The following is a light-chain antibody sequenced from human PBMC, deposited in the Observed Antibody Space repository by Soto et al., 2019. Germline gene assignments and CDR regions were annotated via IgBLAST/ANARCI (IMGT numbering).Light chain of an antibody. CDR3: QQYDSSPKT. V-gene: IGKV3-20*01. Sequence: EIVLAQSPATLSLSPGERATLSCRASQSVSSYLAWYQQKPGQAPRLLIYGASSRATGIPDGFSGSGSGTDFTLTISRLEPEDFAVYYCQQYDSSPKTFGQGTKVDIK. CDR2: GAS. J-gene: IGKJ1*01. CDR1: QSVSSY.